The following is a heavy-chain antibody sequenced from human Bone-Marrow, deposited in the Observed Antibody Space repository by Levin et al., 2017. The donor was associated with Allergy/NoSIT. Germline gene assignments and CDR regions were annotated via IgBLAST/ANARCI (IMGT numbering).Heavy chain of an antibody. CDR2: INWDGGRT. CDR1: GCRFDDYG. Sequence: GGSLRLSCAASGCRFDDYGMTWVRQVPGKGLEWVSGINWDGGRTGYVDSVKGRFTISRDNAKKYLYLQMSSLRAEDTALYHCARTNYGSGTYWAPLDYWGQGTLVTVSS. D-gene: IGHD3-10*01. J-gene: IGHJ4*02. CDR3: ARTNYGSGTYWAPLDY. V-gene: IGHV3-20*01.